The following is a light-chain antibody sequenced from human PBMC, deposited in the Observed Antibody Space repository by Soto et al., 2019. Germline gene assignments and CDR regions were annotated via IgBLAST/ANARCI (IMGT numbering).Light chain of an antibody. CDR1: SSDIGAYNS. CDR2: QVS. J-gene: IGLJ1*01. Sequence: QSVLTQPASVSGSPGQSITISCTGTSSDIGAYNSVSWYQQHPGKAPKLIVFQVSNRPSGVPDRFSGSKSGNTASLTISGLQAADEADYYCSLYTSENTYVFGTGTKVTVL. V-gene: IGLV2-14*01. CDR3: SLYTSENTYV.